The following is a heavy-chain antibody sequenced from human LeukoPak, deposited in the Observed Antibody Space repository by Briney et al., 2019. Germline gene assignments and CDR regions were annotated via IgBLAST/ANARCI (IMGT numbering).Heavy chain of an antibody. CDR1: GDSISSHY. V-gene: IGHV4-4*07. CDR2: ISSSGST. D-gene: IGHD3-22*01. Sequence: SETLSLTCTVSGDSISSHYWSWIRQPAGKELEWIGRISSSGSTNYNPSLKSRVTISVDTSKNQFSLKLSSVTAADTAVYFCARGPYSYDSSGAFDIWGQGTMVTVSS. CDR3: ARGPYSYDSSGAFDI. J-gene: IGHJ3*02.